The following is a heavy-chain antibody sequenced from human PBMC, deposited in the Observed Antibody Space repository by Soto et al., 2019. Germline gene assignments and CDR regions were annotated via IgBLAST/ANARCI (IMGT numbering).Heavy chain of an antibody. J-gene: IGHJ6*02. D-gene: IGHD7-27*01. CDR3: ARDFSGLYYYYGMDV. V-gene: IGHV4-61*01. Sequence: SETLSLSCTVSGGSVSSGSYDWSWIRQPPGKGLEWIGYIYYSGSTNYNPSLKSRVAISVDTSKNQFSLKLSSVTAADTAVYYCARDFSGLYYYYGMDVWGQGTTVTVSS. CDR1: GGSVSSGSYD. CDR2: IYYSGST.